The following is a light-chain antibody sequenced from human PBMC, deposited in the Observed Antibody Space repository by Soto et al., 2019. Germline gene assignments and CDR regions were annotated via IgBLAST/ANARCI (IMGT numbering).Light chain of an antibody. CDR2: GAS. V-gene: IGKV1-9*01. J-gene: IGKJ1*01. CDR3: QQLNSYPRA. Sequence: IQLTQSPSSLSASVGDRVTISCRASQGISSYLAWYQQRPGKAPNLLIYGASTLQSGVPSRFSGSGSGTEFTLTISSLQPEDFATYYCQQLNSYPRAFGQGTKVEMK. CDR1: QGISSY.